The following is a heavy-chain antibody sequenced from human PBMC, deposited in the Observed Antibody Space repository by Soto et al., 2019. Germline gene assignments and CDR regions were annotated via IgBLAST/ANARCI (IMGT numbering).Heavy chain of an antibody. Sequence: ASVKVSCKASGGTFSSYTISWVRQAPGQGLEWMGRIIPILGIANYAQKFQGRVTITADKSTSTAYMELSSLRSEDTAVYYCARSGNIVVVPAAMLGFWFDPWGQGTLVTVSS. J-gene: IGHJ5*02. V-gene: IGHV1-69*02. CDR2: IIPILGIA. CDR1: GGTFSSYT. CDR3: ARSGNIVVVPAAMLGFWFDP. D-gene: IGHD2-2*01.